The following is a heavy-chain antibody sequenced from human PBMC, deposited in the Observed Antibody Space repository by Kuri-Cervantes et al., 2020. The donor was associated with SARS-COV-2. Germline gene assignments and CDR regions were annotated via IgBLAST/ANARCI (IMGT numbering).Heavy chain of an antibody. CDR1: GFTFSSYG. Sequence: GESLKISCAASGFTFSSYGMHWVRQAPGKGLEWVAVISYDGSNKYYADSVKGRFTISRDNSKNMLYLQMNSLRAEDTAVYYCAKALGNYYYYGMDVWGQGTTVTVSS. CDR3: AKALGNYYYYGMDV. D-gene: IGHD7-27*01. V-gene: IGHV3-30*18. CDR2: ISYDGSNK. J-gene: IGHJ6*02.